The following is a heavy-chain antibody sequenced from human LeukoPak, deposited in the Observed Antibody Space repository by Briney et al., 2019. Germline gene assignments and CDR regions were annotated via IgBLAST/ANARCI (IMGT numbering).Heavy chain of an antibody. Sequence: SETLSLTCTVSGGSVSSGSYYWSWIRQPPGKGLECIGYIYNSGSTNYNPSLKSRVTISVDTSKNQFSLKLSSVTAADTAVYYCAPGPMVRGVASDSWGQGTLVTVSS. CDR2: IYNSGST. CDR3: APGPMVRGVASDS. J-gene: IGHJ5*01. V-gene: IGHV4-61*01. D-gene: IGHD3-10*01. CDR1: GGSVSSGSYY.